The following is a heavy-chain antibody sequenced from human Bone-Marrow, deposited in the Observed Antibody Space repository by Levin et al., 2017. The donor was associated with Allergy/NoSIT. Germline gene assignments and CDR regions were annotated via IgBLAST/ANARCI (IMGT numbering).Heavy chain of an antibody. Sequence: GSLRLSCAVYGGSFSDYFWSWIRQPPGKGLEWIGEINQSGSSNYSPSLKSRVSISVDTSMHQISLKLNSLTAADTAIYFCAGGNSGSLVIDSWGQGVLVTVSS. CDR1: GGSFSDYF. CDR2: INQSGSS. CDR3: AGGNSGSLVIDS. J-gene: IGHJ4*02. D-gene: IGHD6-19*01. V-gene: IGHV4-34*01.